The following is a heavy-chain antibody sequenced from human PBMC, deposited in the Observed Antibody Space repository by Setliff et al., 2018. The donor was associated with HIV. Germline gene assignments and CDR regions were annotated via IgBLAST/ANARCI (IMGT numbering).Heavy chain of an antibody. CDR3: ARLGSGWSDSYYYAMDV. Sequence: ASVKVSCQTSGYTFTNFGISWVRQAPGHGLEWMGWISPNFGHTNYAQNFHGRITLTVDTSTSRAYMELRSLRSDDTAVYFCARLGSGWSDSYYYAMDVWGQGTTVTVSS. D-gene: IGHD6-19*01. CDR1: GYTFTNFG. V-gene: IGHV1-18*01. CDR2: ISPNFGHT. J-gene: IGHJ6*02.